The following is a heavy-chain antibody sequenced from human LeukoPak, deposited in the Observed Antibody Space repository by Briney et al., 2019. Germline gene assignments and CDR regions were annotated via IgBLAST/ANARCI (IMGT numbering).Heavy chain of an antibody. CDR1: GGSLRGYY. CDR3: ARHSTFFGVVIIKGRVRGPFDY. V-gene: IGHV4-34*01. CDR2: INHSGST. D-gene: IGHD3-3*01. J-gene: IGHJ4*02. Sequence: PSETLSLTCAVSGGSLRGYYWSWIRQSPGKGLEWIGEINHSGSTNYNPSLKSRVTISVDTSKNQFSLKLSSVTAADTAVYYCARHSTFFGVVIIKGRVRGPFDYWGQGTLVTVSP.